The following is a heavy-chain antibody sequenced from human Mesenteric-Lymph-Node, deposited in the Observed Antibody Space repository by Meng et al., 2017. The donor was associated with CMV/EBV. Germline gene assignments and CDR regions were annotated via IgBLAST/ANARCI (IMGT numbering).Heavy chain of an antibody. V-gene: IGHV3-30*02. CDR1: GFSFSDYG. CDR2: IRYDGRDE. D-gene: IGHD3/OR15-3a*01. CDR3: AKDPHEFWCPYFLDS. Sequence: GGSLRLSCVTSGFSFSDYGVYWVRQAPGRGLEWVASIRYDGRDEYYADSVKGRFTISRDNSKNTLYLQMNSLRIDDTAVYHCAKDPHEFWCPYFLDSWGQGTLVTVSS. J-gene: IGHJ4*02.